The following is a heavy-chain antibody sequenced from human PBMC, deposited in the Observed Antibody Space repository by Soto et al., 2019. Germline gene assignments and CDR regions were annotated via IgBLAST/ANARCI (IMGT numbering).Heavy chain of an antibody. J-gene: IGHJ4*02. CDR2: IIPIFGTA. V-gene: IGHV1-69*13. CDR3: ARGYWFGELLATATYFDY. CDR1: GGTFSSYA. Sequence: ASVKVSCKASGGTFSSYAISWVRQAPGQGLEWMGGIIPIFGTANYAQKFQGRVTITADESTSTAYMELSSLRSEDTAVYYCARGYWFGELLATATYFDYWGQGTLVTV. D-gene: IGHD3-10*01.